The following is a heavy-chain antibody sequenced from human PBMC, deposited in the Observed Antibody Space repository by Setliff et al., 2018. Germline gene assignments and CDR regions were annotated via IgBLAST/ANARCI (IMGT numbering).Heavy chain of an antibody. V-gene: IGHV4-39*01. D-gene: IGHD3-3*01. CDR3: ARHFWSGSDYFDY. J-gene: IGHJ4*02. CDR2: IHYSGST. Sequence: PSETLSLTCTVSGASISSGTYYWAWIRQPPGKGLEWIGRIHYSGSTYYNPSLKSRVTMSVDTSKNQFSLKLTSVTAADTAVFYCARHFWSGSDYFDYWGQGTLVTVSS. CDR1: GASISSGTYY.